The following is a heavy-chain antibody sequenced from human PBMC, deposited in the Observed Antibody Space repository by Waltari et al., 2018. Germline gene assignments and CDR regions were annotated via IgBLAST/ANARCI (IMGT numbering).Heavy chain of an antibody. V-gene: IGHV3-74*01. CDR1: GITFNTHW. D-gene: IGHD2-15*01. Sequence: EVQLVESGGGLVQPGGSLRLSCAASGITFNTHWMHWVRQAPGKGLVGVSSINSEGSSTSYADSVKGRFTISRDNAKNTLYLEMKSLRAEDTAVYYCAAPGGNDLEYLQRWGQGTLVTVSS. CDR3: AAPGGNDLEYLQR. J-gene: IGHJ1*01. CDR2: INSEGSST.